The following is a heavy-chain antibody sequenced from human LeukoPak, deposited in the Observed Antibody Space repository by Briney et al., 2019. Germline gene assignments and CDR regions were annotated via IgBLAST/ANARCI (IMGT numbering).Heavy chain of an antibody. CDR2: IYYSGST. D-gene: IGHD1-26*01. V-gene: IGHV4-59*01. CDR3: ARDLPRSPPYYYYMDV. CDR1: GGSISSYY. J-gene: IGHJ6*03. Sequence: PSETLSLTCTVSGGSISSYYWSWIRQPPGKGLEWIGYIYYSGSTNYNPSLKSRVTISVDTSKNQFSLKLSSVTAADTAVYYCARDLPRSPPYYYYMDVWGKGTTVTISS.